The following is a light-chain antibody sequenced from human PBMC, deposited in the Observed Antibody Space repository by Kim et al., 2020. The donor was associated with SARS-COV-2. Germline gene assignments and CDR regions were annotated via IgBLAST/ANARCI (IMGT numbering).Light chain of an antibody. J-gene: IGKJ1*01. CDR3: QQYDNLPWT. CDR2: DAS. V-gene: IGKV1-33*01. CDR1: QDISNY. Sequence: DIQMTQSPCSLSASVGDRVTITCQASQDISNYLNWYQQKPGKAPKLLIYDASNLETGVPSRFSGSGSGTDFTFTISSLQPEDIATYYCQQYDNLPWTFGQGTKVDIK.